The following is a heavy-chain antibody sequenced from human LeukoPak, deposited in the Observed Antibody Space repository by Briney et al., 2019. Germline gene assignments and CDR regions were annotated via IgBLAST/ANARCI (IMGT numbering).Heavy chain of an antibody. V-gene: IGHV4-59*08. D-gene: IGHD7-27*01. CDR2: YYSGST. Sequence: PSETLSLTCTVSGGSISSYYWTWIRQPPGKGLEWIGYYYSGSTKYNPSLKSRVTISVDTSKKQFSLKLNSVTAADTAVYYCARHINWDYFDSWGQGTLVTVSS. CDR3: ARHINWDYFDS. CDR1: GGSISSYY. J-gene: IGHJ4*02.